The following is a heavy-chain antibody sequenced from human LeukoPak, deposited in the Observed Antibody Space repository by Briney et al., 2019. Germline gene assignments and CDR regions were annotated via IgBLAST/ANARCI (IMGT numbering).Heavy chain of an antibody. Sequence: SETLSLTCTVSGDSISSTSHYWGWIRQPPGKGLEWIGCIYFSGSNYYNPSLKSRLTISVDTSKNQLSLKLSSVTAADTAVYYCARQGYDMSWFDPWGQGTLVTVSS. V-gene: IGHV4-39*01. J-gene: IGHJ5*02. CDR2: IYFSGSN. CDR1: GDSISSTSHY. D-gene: IGHD3-9*01. CDR3: ARQGYDMSWFDP.